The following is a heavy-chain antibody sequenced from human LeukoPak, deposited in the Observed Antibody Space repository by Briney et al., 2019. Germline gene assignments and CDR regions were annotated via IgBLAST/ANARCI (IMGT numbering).Heavy chain of an antibody. V-gene: IGHV3-23*01. J-gene: IGHJ4*02. CDR2: ISSSGGTT. Sequence: GGSLRLSCAASGFTYSSYAMNWVRQAPGKGLEWVSVISSSGGTTYYSDSVKGRFIISRDNSKNTLYLQMNSLRAEDTAVYYCAKAGIAVPATPEYCGQGTQVTVSS. CDR3: AKAGIAVPATPEY. D-gene: IGHD6-19*01. CDR1: GFTYSSYA.